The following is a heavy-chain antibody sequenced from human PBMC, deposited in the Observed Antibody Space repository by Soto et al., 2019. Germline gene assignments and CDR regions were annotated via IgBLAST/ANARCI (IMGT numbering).Heavy chain of an antibody. J-gene: IGHJ5*02. Sequence: SETLSLTCTVSGGSISSYYWSWIRQPPGKGLEWIGYIYYSGSTNYNPSLKSRVTISVDTSKNHFSLKLSSVTAADTAVYYCAGGVVVAATPSFNWFDPWGQGTLVTSPQ. CDR2: IYYSGST. D-gene: IGHD2-15*01. V-gene: IGHV4-59*08. CDR3: AGGVVVAATPSFNWFDP. CDR1: GGSISSYY.